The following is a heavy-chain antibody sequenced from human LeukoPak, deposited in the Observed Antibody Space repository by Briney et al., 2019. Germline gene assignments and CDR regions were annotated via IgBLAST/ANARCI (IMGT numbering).Heavy chain of an antibody. Sequence: SETQSLTCTVSGGSISSSSYYWGWIRQPPGKGLEWIGSIYYSGSTYYNPSLKSRLTISVDTSKNQFSLKLSSVTAADTAVYYCARLGTTGTNWYFDLWGRGTLVTVSS. V-gene: IGHV4-39*01. CDR3: ARLGTTGTNWYFDL. D-gene: IGHD1-1*01. CDR1: GGSISSSSYY. CDR2: IYYSGST. J-gene: IGHJ2*01.